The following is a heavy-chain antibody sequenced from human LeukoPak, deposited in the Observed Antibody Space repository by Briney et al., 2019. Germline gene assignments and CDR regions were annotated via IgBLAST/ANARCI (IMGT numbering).Heavy chain of an antibody. D-gene: IGHD3-10*01. V-gene: IGHV3-64D*06. CDR3: VKDSGRIRGTPDS. CDR2: ISGSGNGGSI. J-gene: IGHJ4*02. CDR1: GFVFSIYT. Sequence: GGSLRLSCSASGFVFSIYTMYWVRQAPGKGPEYVSTISGSGNGGSIYYADSVKGRFTISRDDSESIVYLQMNGLRSEDTAVYYCVKDSGRIRGTPDSWGQGTLVTVSS.